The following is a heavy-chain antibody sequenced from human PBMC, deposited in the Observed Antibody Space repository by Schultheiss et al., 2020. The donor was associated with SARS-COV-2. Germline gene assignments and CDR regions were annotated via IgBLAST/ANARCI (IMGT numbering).Heavy chain of an antibody. CDR3: AAVGHYDSSGY. D-gene: IGHD3-22*01. CDR2: INPSGGST. Sequence: ASVKVSCKASGYTFTSYYMHWVRQAPGQGLEWMGIINPSGGSTSYAQKFQGRVTITADKSTSTAYMELSILRSEDTAVYYCAAVGHYDSSGYWGQGTLVTVSS. V-gene: IGHV1-46*01. J-gene: IGHJ4*02. CDR1: GYTFTSYY.